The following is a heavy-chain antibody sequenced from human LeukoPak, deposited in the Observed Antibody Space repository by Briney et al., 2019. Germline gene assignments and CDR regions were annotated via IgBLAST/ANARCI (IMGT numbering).Heavy chain of an antibody. D-gene: IGHD2-15*01. CDR1: GFTFSSYA. CDR2: ISGSGGST. V-gene: IGHV3-23*01. Sequence: PGGSLRLSCAASGFTFSSYAMSWVRQAPGKGLEWVSAISGSGGSTYYADSVKGRFTISRDNSKNTLYLQMNSLRAGDTAVYYCAKEDIVVVVAATPLFDYWGQGTLVTVSS. J-gene: IGHJ4*02. CDR3: AKEDIVVVVAATPLFDY.